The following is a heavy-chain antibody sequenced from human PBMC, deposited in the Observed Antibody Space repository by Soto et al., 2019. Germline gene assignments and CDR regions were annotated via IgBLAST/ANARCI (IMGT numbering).Heavy chain of an antibody. J-gene: IGHJ3*01. CDR1: GFPFSSYW. V-gene: IGHV3-7*01. CDR2: IKQDGSDK. D-gene: IGHD3-10*01. CDR3: ARVAGFDL. Sequence: EEQLVESGGGLVQPGGSLRLSCAASGFPFSSYWMSRVRQAPGKGLEWVANIKQDGSDKYYVDFVRGRFTISRDNAKNSLYLQMNSLRAEDTAVYYCARVAGFDLWGQGTMVTVSS.